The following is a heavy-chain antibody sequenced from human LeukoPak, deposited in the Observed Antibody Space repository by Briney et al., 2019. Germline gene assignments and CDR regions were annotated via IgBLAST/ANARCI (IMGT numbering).Heavy chain of an antibody. CDR2: MNPNSGNS. V-gene: IGHV1-8*01. J-gene: IGHJ3*02. Sequence: GASVKVSCKASGYTFTSYDINWVRQATGQGLEWMGWMNPNSGNSGYAQKFQGRVTMTRNTSISTAYMELSSLRSEDTAVYYCASAPCSGGSCPPRDAFDIWGQGTMVTVSS. CDR3: ASAPCSGGSCPPRDAFDI. CDR1: GYTFTSYD. D-gene: IGHD2-15*01.